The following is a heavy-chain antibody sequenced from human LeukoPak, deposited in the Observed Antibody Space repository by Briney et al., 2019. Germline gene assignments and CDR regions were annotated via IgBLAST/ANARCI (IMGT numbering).Heavy chain of an antibody. Sequence: GESLKISCAASGFTFSRYNMNWVRQAPGKGLEWVSYISSSGSTIYYADSVKGRFTISRDNAKNSLYLQMNSLRAEDTAVYYCAELGITMIGGVWGKGTTVTISS. CDR3: AELGITMIGGV. CDR2: ISSSGSTI. D-gene: IGHD3-10*02. CDR1: GFTFSRYN. J-gene: IGHJ6*04. V-gene: IGHV3-48*03.